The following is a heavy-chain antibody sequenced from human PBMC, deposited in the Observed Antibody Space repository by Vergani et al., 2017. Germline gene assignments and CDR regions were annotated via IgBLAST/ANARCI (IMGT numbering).Heavy chain of an antibody. CDR2: INPNSGGT. D-gene: IGHD3-10*01. J-gene: IGHJ6*03. CDR1: GGTFSSYA. CDR3: ARTYYYGSGSYYRASMDV. V-gene: IGHV1-2*02. Sequence: QVQLVQSGAEVKKPGSSVKVSCKASGGTFSSYAISWVRQAPGQGLEWMGWINPNSGGTNYAQKFQGRVTMTRDTSISTAYMELSRLRSDDTAVYYCARTYYYGSGSYYRASMDVWGKGTTVTVSS.